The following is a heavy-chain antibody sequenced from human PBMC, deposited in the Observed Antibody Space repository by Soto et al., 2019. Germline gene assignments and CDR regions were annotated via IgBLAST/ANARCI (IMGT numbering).Heavy chain of an antibody. CDR3: GRLIGEGYGGTYASAY. D-gene: IGHD1-26*01. Sequence: SVKVSCKTSGGTFNNYASSWVRQTPGQGLEWMGGIFPLFGTTNYAQKFEDRVTITADKSTGTVYMELRSLKYEDTAVYYCGRLIGEGYGGTYASAYWGQGTLVTVSS. CDR1: GGTFNNYA. V-gene: IGHV1-69*06. J-gene: IGHJ4*02. CDR2: IFPLFGTT.